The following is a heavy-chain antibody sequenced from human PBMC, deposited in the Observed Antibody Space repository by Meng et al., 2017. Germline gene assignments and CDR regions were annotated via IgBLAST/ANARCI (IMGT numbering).Heavy chain of an antibody. D-gene: IGHD6-19*01. CDR1: GYTFTSYA. CDR3: ARNAYIAVAGTEMDY. CDR2: SNAGNGNT. V-gene: IGHV1-3*01. J-gene: IGHJ4*02. Sequence: PVVEAGVGVKKAVASVKVACKASGYTFTSYAMHWVRQAPGQRLEWMGWSNAGNGNTKYSQKFQGRVTITRDTSASKAYMELSSLRSEDADVYYCARNAYIAVAGTEMDYWGQGTLVTVSS.